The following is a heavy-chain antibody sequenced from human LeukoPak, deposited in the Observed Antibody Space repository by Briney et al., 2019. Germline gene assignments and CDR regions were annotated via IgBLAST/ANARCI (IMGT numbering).Heavy chain of an antibody. Sequence: GGSLRLSCVGSGFSFSDYYMSWIRQAPGKGLEWISYISPNDVNRYYVDAVKGRFTVSRDNAKNSLFLQMKSLRVEDTAVCYCAGSGSPGDYWGQGTLVTVSS. CDR2: ISPNDVNR. J-gene: IGHJ4*02. CDR3: AGSGSPGDY. V-gene: IGHV3-11*01. D-gene: IGHD3-10*01. CDR1: GFSFSDYY.